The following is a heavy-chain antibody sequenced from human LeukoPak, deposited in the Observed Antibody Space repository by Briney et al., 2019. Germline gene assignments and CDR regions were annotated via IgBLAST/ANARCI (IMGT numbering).Heavy chain of an antibody. CDR1: GFTLSNYW. J-gene: IGHJ3*02. CDR3: ARDIHSVAFDI. CDR2: SNIDGSTT. Sequence: GGSLRLSCAASGFTLSNYWMHWVRQVPGKRLVWVSRSNIDGSTTINADSVKGRFTISRDNAKRSVYLQMNSLGVEDTAVYYCARDIHSVAFDIWGQGTMVTVSS. V-gene: IGHV3-74*01.